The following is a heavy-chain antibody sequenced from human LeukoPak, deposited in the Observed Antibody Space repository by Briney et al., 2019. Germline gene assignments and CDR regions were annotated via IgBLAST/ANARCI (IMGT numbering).Heavy chain of an antibody. J-gene: IGHJ4*02. D-gene: IGHD5-24*01. CDR1: GYGFTTYW. CDR2: IYPGDSDT. CDR3: ARRNGYKFYFDY. Sequence: GESLKISCKGSGYGFTTYWIGWVRQMPGKGLEWMGIIYPGDSDTTYSPSFQGQVTISADKSISTAYLQWSSLQASDTAMYYCARRNGYKFYFDYWGQGTLVTVSS. V-gene: IGHV5-51*01.